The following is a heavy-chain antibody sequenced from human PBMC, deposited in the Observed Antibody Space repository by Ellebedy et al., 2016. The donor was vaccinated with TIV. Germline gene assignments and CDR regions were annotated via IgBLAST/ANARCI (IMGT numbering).Heavy chain of an antibody. Sequence: KLQGRVTMTTDTSTSTAYMELRSLRSDDTAVYYCARDTWPFQSYGMDVWGQGTTVTVSS. J-gene: IGHJ6*02. D-gene: IGHD3-16*01. V-gene: IGHV1-18*01. CDR3: ARDTWPFQSYGMDV.